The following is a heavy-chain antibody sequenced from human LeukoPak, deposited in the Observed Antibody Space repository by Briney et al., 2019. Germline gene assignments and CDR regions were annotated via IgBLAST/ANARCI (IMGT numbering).Heavy chain of an antibody. V-gene: IGHV3-23*01. Sequence: LDWFSSIIGTGGSTYYAHSVKRRFTIYRDNCKKTLYLQMSSLRAEDTAVYYCAEMVVAASYWGQGTLVTVSS. CDR3: AEMVVAASY. CDR2: IIGTGGST. D-gene: IGHD2-15*01. J-gene: IGHJ4*02.